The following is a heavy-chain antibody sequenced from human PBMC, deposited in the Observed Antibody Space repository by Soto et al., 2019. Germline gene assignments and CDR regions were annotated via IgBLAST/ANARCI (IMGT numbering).Heavy chain of an antibody. CDR3: ARGPYNWFDP. J-gene: IGHJ5*02. Sequence: SERRPLTWTVSGGPLSRGIYYWIWIRQPPGKGLDWIGYIYYSCSTNYNPSLKSRVTVSVDTSKNQFSLKLSSVTAADTAVYYCARGPYNWFDPWRQGTL. V-gene: IGHV4-61*01. CDR1: GGPLSRGIYY. CDR2: IYYSCST.